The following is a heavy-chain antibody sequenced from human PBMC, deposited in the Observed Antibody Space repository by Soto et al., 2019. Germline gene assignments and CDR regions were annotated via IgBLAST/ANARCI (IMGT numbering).Heavy chain of an antibody. J-gene: IGHJ4*02. CDR3: AKRPAYYYDSSGFHFDY. V-gene: IGHV3-23*01. Sequence: GGSLRLSCAASGFNFNNYAMSWVRQAPGKGLEWVSAISGSGATTYDADSVKGRFTISRANSKNTLYLQMNSLRAEDTAVYYCAKRPAYYYDSSGFHFDYWGRGTLVTVSS. CDR1: GFNFNNYA. CDR2: ISGSGATT. D-gene: IGHD3-22*01.